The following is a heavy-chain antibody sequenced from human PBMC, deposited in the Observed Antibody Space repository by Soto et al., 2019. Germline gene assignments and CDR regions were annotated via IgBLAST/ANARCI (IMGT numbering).Heavy chain of an antibody. CDR3: ARLYCSSTNCYAALHYYSGLDV. CDR2: IIPMFGTT. V-gene: IGHV1-69*13. Sequence: GASVKVSCKASGGTFNSYAFSWVRQAPGQGLEYMGGIIPMFGTTNHAQKFQGRVTVTADESTTTVYMELSSLRSEDTAVYYCARLYCSSTNCYAALHYYSGLDVWGQGTTVTVYS. D-gene: IGHD2-2*01. J-gene: IGHJ6*02. CDR1: GGTFNSYA.